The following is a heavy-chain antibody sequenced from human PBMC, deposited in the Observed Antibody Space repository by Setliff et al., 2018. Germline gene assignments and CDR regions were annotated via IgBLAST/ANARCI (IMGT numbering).Heavy chain of an antibody. V-gene: IGHV3-15*07. CDR1: GFAFSSIW. CDR3: TTRYCSHGGCYREGVFVYMDV. CDR2: VTAGGTT. J-gene: IGHJ6*03. Sequence: PGGSLRLSCAASASGFAFSSIWMNWVRQAPGKGLEWVGRVTAGGTTNYAAPVKGRFTISRDDSKDTLYLQLNSLNTEDTAVYYCTTRYCSHGGCYREGVFVYMDVWGKGTTVTVSS. D-gene: IGHD2-8*01.